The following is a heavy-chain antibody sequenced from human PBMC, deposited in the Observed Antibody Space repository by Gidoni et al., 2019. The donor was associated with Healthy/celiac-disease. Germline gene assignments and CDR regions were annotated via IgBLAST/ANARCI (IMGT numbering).Heavy chain of an antibody. Sequence: EVQLVEAGGGLVKPGGSLRLSCSASGVTFSNAWMSWVRQAPGKGLEWVGRIKSKTDGGTTDYAAPVKGRFTISRDDSKNTLYLKMNSLKTEDTAVYYCTTRNSQNPDYWGQGTLVTVSS. CDR2: IKSKTDGGTT. CDR3: TTRNSQNPDY. J-gene: IGHJ4*02. CDR1: GVTFSNAW. V-gene: IGHV3-15*01.